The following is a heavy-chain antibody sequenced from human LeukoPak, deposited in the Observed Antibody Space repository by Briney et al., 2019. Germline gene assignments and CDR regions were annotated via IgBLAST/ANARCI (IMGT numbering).Heavy chain of an antibody. CDR1: GFTFSSYA. D-gene: IGHD3-22*01. CDR2: ISYDGSNK. Sequence: GGSLRLSCAASGFTFSSYAMHWVRQAPGKGLEWVAVISYDGSNKYYADSVKGRFTISRDNSKNTLYLQMNCLRAEDTAVYYCARGAYYYDSSGYYWGQGTLVTVSS. J-gene: IGHJ4*02. V-gene: IGHV3-30-3*01. CDR3: ARGAYYYDSSGYY.